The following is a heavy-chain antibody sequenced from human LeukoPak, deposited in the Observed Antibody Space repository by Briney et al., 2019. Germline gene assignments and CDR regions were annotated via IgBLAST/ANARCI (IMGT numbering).Heavy chain of an antibody. J-gene: IGHJ4*02. CDR3: AKGERSYGPFDY. D-gene: IGHD5-18*01. V-gene: IGHV3-23*01. Sequence: GGSVRLSCAASGFAFSSYAMTWVRQAPGKGLEWVSVISGRGDGTHYADSVKGRFSISRDNSKNTMYLQMNSLRAEDTAVYYCAKGERSYGPFDYWGQGTLVTVSS. CDR2: ISGRGDGT. CDR1: GFAFSSYA.